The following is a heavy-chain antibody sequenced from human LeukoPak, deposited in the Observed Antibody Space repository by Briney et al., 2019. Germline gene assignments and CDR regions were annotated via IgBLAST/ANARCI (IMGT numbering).Heavy chain of an antibody. D-gene: IGHD6-13*01. V-gene: IGHV4-4*02. CDR1: GGSISSGDYY. CDR3: ARVSSSSWT. J-gene: IGHJ5*02. CDR2: IYHSGST. Sequence: PSETLSLTCTVSGGSISSGDYYWSWVRQPPGKGLEWIGEIYHSGSTNYNPSLKSRVTISVDKSKNQFSLKLSSVTAADTAVYYCARVSSSSWTWGQGTLVTVSS.